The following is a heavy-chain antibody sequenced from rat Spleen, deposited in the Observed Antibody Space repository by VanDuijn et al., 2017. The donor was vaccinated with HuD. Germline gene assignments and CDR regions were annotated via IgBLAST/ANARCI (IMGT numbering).Heavy chain of an antibody. CDR1: GFTFSDSN. CDR3: ARSENPYYFDY. Sequence: EVQLVESGGVLVQPGRSLKLSCAASGFTFSDSNMAWVRQAPKKGLEWVATISYDGSSTYYRDSVKGRFTISRDKAKSTLYLQMDSLRSEDTATYYCARSENPYYFDYWGQGVMVTVSS. J-gene: IGHJ2*01. D-gene: IGHD1-4*01. V-gene: IGHV5-7*01. CDR2: ISYDGSST.